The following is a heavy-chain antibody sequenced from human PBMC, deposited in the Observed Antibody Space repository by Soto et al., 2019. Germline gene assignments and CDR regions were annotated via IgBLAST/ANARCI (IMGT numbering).Heavy chain of an antibody. D-gene: IGHD4-17*01. V-gene: IGHV4-4*02. CDR3: AARRDGGPV. CDR1: GGSISSMDW. J-gene: IGHJ4*02. Sequence: SETLSLTCAVSGGSISSMDWWTWVRQPPGKGLQWIGEIYHTGSTNYNPSLQSRVTISIDESRTSFSLNLDSVTAADTAVYYCAARRDGGPVWGQGTLVTVSS. CDR2: IYHTGST.